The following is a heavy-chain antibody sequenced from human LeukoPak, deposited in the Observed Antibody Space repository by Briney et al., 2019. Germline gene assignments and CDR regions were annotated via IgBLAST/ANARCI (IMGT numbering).Heavy chain of an antibody. CDR2: ISGSGGSI. CDR3: ARDRLARVFPHDAFDI. V-gene: IGHV3-23*01. Sequence: PGGSLRLSCAASGFIFSSFAMSWVRQAPGKGLEWVSGISGSGGSIDYADSVKGRFTISRDNSKKTLHLQMNSLRAEDTAVYYCARDRLARVFPHDAFDIWGQGTMVTVSS. J-gene: IGHJ3*02. CDR1: GFIFSSFA. D-gene: IGHD3-3*01.